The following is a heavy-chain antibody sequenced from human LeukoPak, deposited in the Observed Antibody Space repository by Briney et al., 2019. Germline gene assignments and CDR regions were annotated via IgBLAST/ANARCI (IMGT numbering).Heavy chain of an antibody. CDR1: GFTFSIYS. CDR3: AKMYYDILTGYYGNYFDY. D-gene: IGHD3-9*01. Sequence: GGSLRLSCAASGFTFSIYSMNWVRQPPGKGLEWVSAISGSGGSAYYADSVKGRFTISRDNSKNTLYLQMNSLRAEDTAVYYCAKMYYDILTGYYGNYFDYWGQGTLVTVSS. CDR2: ISGSGGSA. V-gene: IGHV3-23*01. J-gene: IGHJ4*02.